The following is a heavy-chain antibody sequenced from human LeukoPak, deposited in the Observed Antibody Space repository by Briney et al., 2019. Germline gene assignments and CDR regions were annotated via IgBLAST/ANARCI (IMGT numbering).Heavy chain of an antibody. V-gene: IGHV3-53*01. CDR2: IYSGGST. CDR1: GFTFSYFY. D-gene: IGHD6-13*01. CDR3: ARSRVAAAGRYYYYYMDV. J-gene: IGHJ6*03. Sequence: GGSLRLSCAASGFTFSYFYMSWVRQAPGKGLEWVSVIYSGGSTYYADSVKGRFTISRDNSKNTLYLQMNSLRAEDTAVYYCARSRVAAAGRYYYYYMDVWGKGTTVTISS.